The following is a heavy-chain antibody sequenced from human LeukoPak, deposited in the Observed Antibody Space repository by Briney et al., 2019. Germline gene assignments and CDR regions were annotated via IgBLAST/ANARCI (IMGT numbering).Heavy chain of an antibody. CDR3: ARDLGCSTSSCRYNWFDP. Sequence: PGGSLRLSCAASGFTFSNYAMTWVRQAPGEGLEWVAFISQSGGRSTDYADSVRGRFTISRGNSEDTLYLQMNSLRAEDTAVYHCARDLGCSTSSCRYNWFDPWGQGTLVTVSS. J-gene: IGHJ5*02. CDR2: ISQSGGRST. D-gene: IGHD2-2*01. V-gene: IGHV3-23*01. CDR1: GFTFSNYA.